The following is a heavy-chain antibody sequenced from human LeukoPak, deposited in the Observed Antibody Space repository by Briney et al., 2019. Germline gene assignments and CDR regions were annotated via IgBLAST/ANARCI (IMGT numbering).Heavy chain of an antibody. Sequence: GASVKVSCKASGYTFTSYDINWVRQATGQGLKWMRWMNPNSGNTGYAQKFQGRVTMTRNTSISTAYMELSSLRSEDTAVYYCARASTLEPRIVGASGAFDIWGQGTMVTVPS. D-gene: IGHD1-26*01. CDR1: GYTFTSYD. J-gene: IGHJ3*02. CDR2: MNPNSGNT. CDR3: ARASTLEPRIVGASGAFDI. V-gene: IGHV1-8*01.